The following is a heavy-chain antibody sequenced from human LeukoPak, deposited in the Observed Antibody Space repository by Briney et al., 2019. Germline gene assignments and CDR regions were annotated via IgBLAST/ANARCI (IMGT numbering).Heavy chain of an antibody. CDR3: ARAAAYNLDH. CDR1: DGSITDNW. Sequence: PGTLSLTCAVSDGSITDNWWSWVRQPPGKGLEWIGEIFHSGGTNYNPSLKSRVTISIDTSKNQLSLNLNSVTAADTAVYYCARAAAYNLDHWGQGTLVIVSS. J-gene: IGHJ4*02. V-gene: IGHV4-4*03. D-gene: IGHD6-13*01. CDR2: IFHSGGT.